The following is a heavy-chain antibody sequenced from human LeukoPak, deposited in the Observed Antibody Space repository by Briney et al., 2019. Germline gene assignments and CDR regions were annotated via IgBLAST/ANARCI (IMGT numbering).Heavy chain of an antibody. CDR2: IIPILGIA. V-gene: IGHV1-69*04. J-gene: IGHJ4*02. CDR1: GGTFSSYA. Sequence: ASVKVSCKASGGTFSSYAISWVRQAPGQGLEWMGRIIPILGIANYAQKFQGRVTITADKSTSTAYMELSSLRSEDTAVYYCAREVEVGYGVIDYWGQGTLVTVSS. D-gene: IGHD4-17*01. CDR3: AREVEVGYGVIDY.